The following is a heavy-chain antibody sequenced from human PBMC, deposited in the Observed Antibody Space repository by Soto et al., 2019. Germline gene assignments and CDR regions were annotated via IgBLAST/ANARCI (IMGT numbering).Heavy chain of an antibody. CDR2: ISYDGSHK. D-gene: IGHD2-15*01. CDR1: GFTFSNFA. V-gene: IGHV3-30-3*01. J-gene: IGHJ6*02. CDR3: ARDYSYQRAMDV. Sequence: PGGSLRLSCAASGFTFSNFATYWVRQAPGKGLEWVTVISYDGSHKYYADSVKGRFTISRDNSKNTLYLQMNNLRAEDSAVYFCARDYSYQRAMDVWGQGTTVTVSS.